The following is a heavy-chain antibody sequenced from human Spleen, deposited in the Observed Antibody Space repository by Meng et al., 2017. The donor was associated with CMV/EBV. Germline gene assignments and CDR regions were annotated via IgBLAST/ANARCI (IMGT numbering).Heavy chain of an antibody. J-gene: IGHJ4*02. V-gene: IGHV3-33*06. D-gene: IGHD6-13*01. Sequence: GESLKISCAASGFTFSSYGMHWVRQAPGKGLEWGAVIWYDGSNKYYADSVKGRFTISRDNSKNTLYLQMNSLRAEDTAVYYCAKDQGIAAAGTRGYFDYWGQGTLVTVSS. CDR2: IWYDGSNK. CDR3: AKDQGIAAAGTRGYFDY. CDR1: GFTFSSYG.